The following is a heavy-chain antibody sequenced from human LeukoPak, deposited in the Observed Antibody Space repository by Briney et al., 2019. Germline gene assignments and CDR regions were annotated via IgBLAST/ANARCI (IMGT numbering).Heavy chain of an antibody. Sequence: SETLSLTCTVSGGSISSYYWSWIRQPPGKGLEWIGHIYYSGRTNYNPSLKSRVTISVDTSKNQFSLKLSSVTAADTAVYYCARANHSILRFLEWLPDYYYYGMDVWGQGTTVTVSS. D-gene: IGHD3-3*01. V-gene: IGHV4-59*01. CDR2: IYYSGRT. J-gene: IGHJ6*02. CDR3: ARANHSILRFLEWLPDYYYYGMDV. CDR1: GGSISSYY.